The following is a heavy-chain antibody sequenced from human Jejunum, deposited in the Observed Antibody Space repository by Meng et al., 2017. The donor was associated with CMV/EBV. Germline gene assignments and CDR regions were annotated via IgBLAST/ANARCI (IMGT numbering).Heavy chain of an antibody. CDR1: GFAFNPFV. CDR3: AKGLAAARFDA. Sequence: CAASGFAFNPFVMSWVRQAPGKTLAWVSGIRGGGGATYFADSVKGRFTISKDNSKNTLYLQMNSLRVEDTAVYYYAKGLAAARFDAWGQGTLVTVSS. J-gene: IGHJ5*02. D-gene: IGHD6-13*01. CDR2: IRGGGGAT. V-gene: IGHV3-23*01.